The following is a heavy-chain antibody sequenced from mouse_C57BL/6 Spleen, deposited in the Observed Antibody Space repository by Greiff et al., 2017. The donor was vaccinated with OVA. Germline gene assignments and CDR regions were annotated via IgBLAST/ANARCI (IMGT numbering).Heavy chain of an antibody. J-gene: IGHJ3*01. V-gene: IGHV1-26*01. CDR1: GYTFTDYY. Sequence: EVKLQQSGPELVKPGASVKISCKASGYTFTDYYMNWVKQSHGKSLEWIGDINPNNGGTSYNQKFKGKATLTVDKSSSTAYMELRSLTSEDSAVYYCAGEDYGSSPWFAYWGQGTLVTVSA. CDR3: AGEDYGSSPWFAY. D-gene: IGHD1-1*01. CDR2: INPNNGGT.